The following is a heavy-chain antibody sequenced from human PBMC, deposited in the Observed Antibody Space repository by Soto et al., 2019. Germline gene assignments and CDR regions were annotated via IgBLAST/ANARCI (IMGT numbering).Heavy chain of an antibody. V-gene: IGHV5-51*01. J-gene: IGHJ4*02. D-gene: IGHD3-3*01. CDR3: ARGGVSTRTFDY. CDR2: IYPSDSDT. CDR1: GYNFAGYW. Sequence: KISCKGSGYNFAGYWIAWVRQMPGKGLELMGIIYPSDSDTRYRPSFQGQVTISADKSISSAYLQWSSLRASDTAMYYCARGGVSTRTFDYWGQGPPLTVSS.